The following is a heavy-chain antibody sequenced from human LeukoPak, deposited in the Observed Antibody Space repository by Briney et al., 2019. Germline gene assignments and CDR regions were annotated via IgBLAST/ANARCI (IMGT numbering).Heavy chain of an antibody. CDR3: ARDQGSFDY. J-gene: IGHJ4*02. V-gene: IGHV3-30*03. CDR2: ISYDGSNK. Sequence: GGSLRLSCAASGFTFSSYGMHWVRQAPGKGLEWVAVISYDGSNKYYADSVKGRFTIFRDNAKNTLYLQMNSLRAEDTAVYYCARDQGSFDYWGQGTLVTVSS. CDR1: GFTFSSYG.